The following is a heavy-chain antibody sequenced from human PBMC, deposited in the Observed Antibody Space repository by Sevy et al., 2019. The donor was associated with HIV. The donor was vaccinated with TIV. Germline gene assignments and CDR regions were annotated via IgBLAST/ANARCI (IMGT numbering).Heavy chain of an antibody. J-gene: IGHJ4*02. V-gene: IGHV3-74*03. CDR1: GFSFSIYW. Sequence: GGSLRLSCAASGFSFSIYWMHWVRQVPGKGLVWVSRINSDGSSTTYADSVKGRFTFSRDNAKNTLFLQMNSLRVEDTAVYYRVREGVGGYSYGFDYWGQGTLVTVSS. CDR2: INSDGSST. CDR3: VREGVGGYSYGFDY. D-gene: IGHD5-18*01.